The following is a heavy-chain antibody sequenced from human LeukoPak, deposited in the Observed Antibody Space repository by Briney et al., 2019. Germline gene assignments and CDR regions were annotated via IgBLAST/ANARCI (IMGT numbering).Heavy chain of an antibody. CDR1: GFTFSTYS. CDR2: MSSSSSYI. CDR3: ARRVYNSGWYIDY. D-gene: IGHD6-19*01. Sequence: GGSLRLSCAASGFTFSTYSMNWVRQAPGKGLEWVSSMSSSSSYIYYADSVRGRFTISRDNAKNSLYLQMNSLRAEDTAVYYCARRVYNSGWYIDYWGQGTLVTVSS. V-gene: IGHV3-21*01. J-gene: IGHJ4*02.